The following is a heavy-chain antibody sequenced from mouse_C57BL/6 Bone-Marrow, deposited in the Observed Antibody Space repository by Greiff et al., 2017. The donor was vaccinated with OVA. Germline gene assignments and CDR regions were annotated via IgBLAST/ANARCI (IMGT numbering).Heavy chain of an antibody. D-gene: IGHD2-4*01. V-gene: IGHV1-81*01. CDR3: AIYYDYVAWFAY. J-gene: IGHJ3*01. CDR2: IYPRSGNT. Sequence: VKLVESGAELARPGASVKLSCKASGYTFTSYGISWVKQRPGQGLEWIGEIYPRSGNTYYNEKFKGKATLTADKSSSTAYMELRSLTSEDSAVYFCAIYYDYVAWFAYWGQGTLVTVSA. CDR1: GYTFTSYG.